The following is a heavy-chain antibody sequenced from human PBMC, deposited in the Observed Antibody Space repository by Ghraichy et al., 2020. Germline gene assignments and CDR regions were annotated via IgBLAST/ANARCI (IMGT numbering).Heavy chain of an antibody. D-gene: IGHD3-22*01. CDR1: GYTFTNYD. CDR2: VNPNNGNT. Sequence: ASVKVSCKASGYTFTNYDINWVRQAAGQGLEWMGWVNPNNGNTGYAQKFQGRVTMTRNTSIGTAYMELSSLRSEDTAVYYCARVSSVPAYSPDSSPYYYVNWFDPWGQGTLVTVSS. V-gene: IGHV1-8*01. CDR3: ARVSSVPAYSPDSSPYYYVNWFDP. J-gene: IGHJ5*02.